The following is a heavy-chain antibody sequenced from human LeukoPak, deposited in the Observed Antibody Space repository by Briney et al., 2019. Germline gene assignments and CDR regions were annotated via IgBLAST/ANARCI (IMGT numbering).Heavy chain of an antibody. V-gene: IGHV1-69*01. Sequence: GSSVTVSCTASGGTXSSYAISWVRQAPGQGLEWMGGIIPIFGTANYAQKFQGRVTITADESTSTAYMELSSLRSEDTAVYYCARLIVVVPATANWFDPWGQGTLVTVSS. D-gene: IGHD2-2*01. CDR1: GGTXSSYA. J-gene: IGHJ5*02. CDR3: ARLIVVVPATANWFDP. CDR2: IIPIFGTA.